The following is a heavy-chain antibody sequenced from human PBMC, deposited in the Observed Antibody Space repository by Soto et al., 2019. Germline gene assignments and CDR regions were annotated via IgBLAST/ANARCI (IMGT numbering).Heavy chain of an antibody. Sequence: PSVTLSFTCALYGRALSGNYWRWLSQPPGKGMEWIGEINHSGSTNYNPSLKSRVTISVDTSKNQFSLKLSSVTAADTAVYYCARAKENIRPFYYGMDVWGQGTTVTVSS. CDR1: GRALSGNY. CDR3: ARAKENIRPFYYGMDV. CDR2: INHSGST. V-gene: IGHV4-34*01. D-gene: IGHD2-15*01. J-gene: IGHJ6*02.